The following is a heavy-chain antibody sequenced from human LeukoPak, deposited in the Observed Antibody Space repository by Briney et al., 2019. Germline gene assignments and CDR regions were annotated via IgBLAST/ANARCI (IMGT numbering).Heavy chain of an antibody. V-gene: IGHV3-30*18. CDR3: AKGDGVYFDY. J-gene: IGHJ4*02. CDR2: KSYDGSNK. Sequence: GRSLRLSCAASGFTFSSYGMHWVRQAPGKGLEWVAVKSYDGSNKYYADSVKGRFTISRDNSKNTLYLQMNSLRAEDTAVYYCAKGDGVYFDYWGQGTLVTVSS. CDR1: GFTFSSYG. D-gene: IGHD4-17*01.